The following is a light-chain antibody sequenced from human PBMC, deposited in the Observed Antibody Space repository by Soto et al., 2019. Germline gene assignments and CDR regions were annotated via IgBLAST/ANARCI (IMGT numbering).Light chain of an antibody. J-gene: IGKJ1*01. CDR3: QHYNSYSEA. Sequence: DIQMTQSPSTLSGSVGDRVTITCRASQTISSWLAWYQQKPGKAPKLLIYKASTLKSGVPSRFSGSVSGTEFTLTISGPQPDDFETYYCQHYNSYSEAFGLGTKV. V-gene: IGKV1-5*03. CDR1: QTISSW. CDR2: KAS.